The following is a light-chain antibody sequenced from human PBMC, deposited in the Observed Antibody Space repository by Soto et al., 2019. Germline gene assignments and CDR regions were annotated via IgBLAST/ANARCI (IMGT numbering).Light chain of an antibody. Sequence: QSALTQPASVSGSPGQSITISCTGTSSAVGSYNLVSWYQQHPGKAPKLMIYEGSKRPSGVSNRFSGSKSGNTASLTISGRQAEDEADYYCCSYAGSSTYVFGAGTKLTVL. V-gene: IGLV2-23*01. CDR1: SSAVGSYNL. J-gene: IGLJ1*01. CDR2: EGS. CDR3: CSYAGSSTYV.